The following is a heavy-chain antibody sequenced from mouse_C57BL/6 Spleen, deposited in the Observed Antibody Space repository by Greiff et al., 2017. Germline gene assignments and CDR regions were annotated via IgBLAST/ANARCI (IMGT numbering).Heavy chain of an antibody. CDR3: ARVLQGRFAY. CDR2: IDPSDSYT. V-gene: IGHV1-69*01. Sequence: QVQLQQPGAELVMPGASVKLSCKASGYTFTSYWMHWVKQRPGQGLEWIGAIDPSDSYTNYNQKFKGKSTLTVDKSSSTAYMQLSSLTSEDSAVYYCARVLQGRFAYWGQETLVTVSA. J-gene: IGHJ3*01. CDR1: GYTFTSYW.